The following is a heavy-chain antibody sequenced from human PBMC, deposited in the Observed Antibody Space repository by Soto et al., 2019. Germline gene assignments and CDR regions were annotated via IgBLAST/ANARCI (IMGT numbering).Heavy chain of an antibody. D-gene: IGHD2-15*01. CDR1: GGSISSGGYS. Sequence: PSETLSLTCAVPGGSISSGGYSWSWIRQPPGKGLEWIGYIYHSGSTYYNPSLKSRVTISVDRSKNQFSLKLSSVTAANTAVYYCARVGYCSGGSCPFDYWGQGTLVTVSS. CDR2: IYHSGST. CDR3: ARVGYCSGGSCPFDY. J-gene: IGHJ4*02. V-gene: IGHV4-30-2*01.